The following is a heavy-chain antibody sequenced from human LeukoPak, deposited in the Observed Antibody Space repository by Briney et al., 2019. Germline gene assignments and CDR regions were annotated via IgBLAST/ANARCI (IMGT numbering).Heavy chain of an antibody. J-gene: IGHJ4*02. Sequence: GGSLRLSCAASGFTSSSYWMTWVRQAPGKGLEWVANIKQDGNEKYYVDSVKGRFTISRDNAKNSLYLQMNSLRAEDTAVYYCARGFDSRFFDYWGQGTLVTVSS. CDR3: ARGFDSRFFDY. V-gene: IGHV3-7*01. CDR2: IKQDGNEK. D-gene: IGHD3-22*01. CDR1: GFTSSSYW.